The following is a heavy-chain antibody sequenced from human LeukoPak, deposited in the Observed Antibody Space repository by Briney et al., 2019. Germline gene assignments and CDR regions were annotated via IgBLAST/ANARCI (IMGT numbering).Heavy chain of an antibody. Sequence: GGSLRLSCAASGFTFSSYGMHWVRQAPGKGLEWVAVISYDGSNKYYADSVKGRFTISRDNSKNTLYLQMNSLRAEDTAVYYCAKDIIAVAGFDAFDIWGQGTMVTVSS. D-gene: IGHD6-19*01. CDR3: AKDIIAVAGFDAFDI. CDR1: GFTFSSYG. V-gene: IGHV3-30*18. CDR2: ISYDGSNK. J-gene: IGHJ3*02.